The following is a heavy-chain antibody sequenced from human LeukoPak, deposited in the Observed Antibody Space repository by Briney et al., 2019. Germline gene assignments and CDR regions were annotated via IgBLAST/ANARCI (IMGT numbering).Heavy chain of an antibody. Sequence: GGSLRLSCAAFGFTFSSYSMNWVRQAPGKGLEWVSSISSSSSYIYYADSVKGRFTISRDNAKNSLYLQMNSLRAEDTAVYYCARVGYCSRTSCFDYWGQGTLVTVSS. V-gene: IGHV3-21*01. D-gene: IGHD2-2*01. CDR2: ISSSSSYI. CDR3: ARVGYCSRTSCFDY. CDR1: GFTFSSYS. J-gene: IGHJ4*02.